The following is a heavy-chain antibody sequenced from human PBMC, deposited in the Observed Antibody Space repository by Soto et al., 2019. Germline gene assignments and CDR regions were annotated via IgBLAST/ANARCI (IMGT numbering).Heavy chain of an antibody. CDR1: GYSFTSYW. J-gene: IGHJ6*02. Sequence: PGESLKISCKGSGYSFTSYWIGWVRQMPGKGLEWMGIIYPGDSDTRYSPSFQGQVTISADKSISTAYLQWSSLKASDTAMYYCVSLTLIVVAPAAISSYYGMDVWGQGTKFTVPS. D-gene: IGHD2-2*01. CDR2: IYPGDSDT. V-gene: IGHV5-51*01. CDR3: VSLTLIVVAPAAISSYYGMDV.